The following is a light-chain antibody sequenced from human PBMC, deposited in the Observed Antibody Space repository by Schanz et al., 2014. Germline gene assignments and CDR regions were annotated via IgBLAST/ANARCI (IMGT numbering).Light chain of an antibody. CDR2: EVS. Sequence: QSALTQPPSASGSPGQSVTISCTGTSSDVGNYNYVSWYQHHPGKAPKLMIYEVSKRPSGVPDRFSGSKAGNPASLTISGLQPDDEADYYCSSFRYSATQYGTQFGGGTKLTVL. J-gene: IGLJ2*01. CDR3: SSFRYSATQYGTQ. CDR1: SSDVGNYNY. V-gene: IGLV2-8*01.